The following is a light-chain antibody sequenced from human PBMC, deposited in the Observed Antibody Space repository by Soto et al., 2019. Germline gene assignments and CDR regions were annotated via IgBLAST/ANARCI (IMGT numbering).Light chain of an antibody. J-gene: IGLJ1*01. CDR1: TSDVGTYNL. CDR2: EVS. Sequence: QSALTQPASVSGSPGQSITISCTGTTSDVGTYNLVSWYQHYPGKAPKLMIYEVSKWPSGVSDRFSGSKSGNTASRTISGLQAEDEADYYCCSYAGSSTFVFGTGTKLTVL. CDR3: CSYAGSSTFV. V-gene: IGLV2-23*02.